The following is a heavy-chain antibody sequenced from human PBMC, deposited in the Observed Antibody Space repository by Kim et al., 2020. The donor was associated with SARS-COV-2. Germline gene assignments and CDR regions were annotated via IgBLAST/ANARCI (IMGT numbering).Heavy chain of an antibody. D-gene: IGHD3-10*01. V-gene: IGHV3-74*01. CDR3: ARYFYYGSGSP. CDR1: GFTFSSYW. CDR2: IKGDGTST. Sequence: GGSLRLSCAASGFTFSSYWMDWVRQAPGKGLVWVSRIKGDGTSTSYADSVKGRFTISRDNAKNTLYLQMNSLRAEDTAVYYCARYFYYGSGSPWGQGTLVTVSS. J-gene: IGHJ5*02.